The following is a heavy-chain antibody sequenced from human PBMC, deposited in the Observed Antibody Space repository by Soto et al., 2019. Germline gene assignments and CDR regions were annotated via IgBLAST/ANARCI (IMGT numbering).Heavy chain of an antibody. CDR3: AKGSTRVVGATAVRCDY. Sequence: GEALSLSCAVSGFTFRSDAMHWVSQAPGEGLEWVAVISYDGSNKYYADSVKGRFTISRDNSKNTLYLQMNSLRAEDTAVYYWAKGSTRVVGATAVRCDYWGQGTRVTVSA. D-gene: IGHD1-26*01. CDR2: ISYDGSNK. CDR1: GFTFRSDA. J-gene: IGHJ4*02. V-gene: IGHV3-30-3*01.